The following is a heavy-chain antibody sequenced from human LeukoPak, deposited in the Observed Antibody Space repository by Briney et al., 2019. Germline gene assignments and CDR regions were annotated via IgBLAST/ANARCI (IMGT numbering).Heavy chain of an antibody. CDR1: GFTFSSYS. D-gene: IGHD6-13*01. CDR3: ARDGELAAAGTPARGEPFDY. Sequence: GGSLRLSCAASGFTFSSYSMNWVRQAPGKGLEWVSYISSSSSTIYYADSVKGRFTISRDNAKNSLYLQMNSLRDEDTAVYYCARDGELAAAGTPARGEPFDYWGQGTLVTVSS. J-gene: IGHJ4*02. V-gene: IGHV3-48*02. CDR2: ISSSSSTI.